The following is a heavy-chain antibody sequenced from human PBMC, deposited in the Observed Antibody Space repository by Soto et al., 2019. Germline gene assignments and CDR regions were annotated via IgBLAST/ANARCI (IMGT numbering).Heavy chain of an antibody. J-gene: IGHJ5*02. V-gene: IGHV4-59*01. CDR3: AREGIAAERWFDP. Sequence: SETLSLTCTVSGGSISSYYWSWIRQPPGKGLEWIGYIYYSGSTNYNPSLKSRVTISVDTSKNQFSLKLSSVTAADTAVYYCAREGIAAERWFDPWGQGTLVTVSS. CDR1: GGSISSYY. CDR2: IYYSGST. D-gene: IGHD6-13*01.